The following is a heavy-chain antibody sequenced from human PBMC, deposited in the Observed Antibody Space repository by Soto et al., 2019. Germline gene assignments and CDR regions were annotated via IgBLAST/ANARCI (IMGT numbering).Heavy chain of an antibody. J-gene: IGHJ4*02. Sequence: EVQLVESGGGLVRPGGSLRLSCAVSGFTVSTNYMSWVRQAPGKGLESVSIIYSDGSTYYADSVKGRFTTSRDRARNTLYLQMDNLRADDTAVYHCARASSYYGSGRGVLEYWGPGALVTVSS. CDR1: GFTVSTNY. CDR2: IYSDGST. V-gene: IGHV3-66*01. CDR3: ARASSYYGSGRGVLEY. D-gene: IGHD3-10*01.